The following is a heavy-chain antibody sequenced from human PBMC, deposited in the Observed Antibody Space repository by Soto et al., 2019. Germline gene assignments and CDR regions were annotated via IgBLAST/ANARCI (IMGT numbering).Heavy chain of an antibody. Sequence: SQTLSLTCAISGDSVSSYSAAWSWIRQSPSGGLEWLGRTYYGSRFFSDYAESVKSRIIINPDTSKNQFSLQLKSVTPEDTAVYYCVRDRYSSSGWFDPWGQGTPVTVSS. CDR1: GDSVSSYSAA. J-gene: IGHJ5*02. CDR3: VRDRYSSSGWFDP. CDR2: TYYGSRFFS. V-gene: IGHV6-1*01. D-gene: IGHD3-10*01.